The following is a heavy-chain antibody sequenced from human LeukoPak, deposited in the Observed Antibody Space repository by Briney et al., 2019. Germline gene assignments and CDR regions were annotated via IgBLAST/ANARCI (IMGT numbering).Heavy chain of an antibody. Sequence: PGGSLRLSCAASGFTFSSYNMNWVRQAPGKGLEWVGRIKSKTDGGTTDYAAPVKGRFTISRDDSKNTLYLQMNSLKTEDTAVYYCTIQSSTYYYGSSRQGHAGYWGQGTLVTVSS. CDR3: TIQSSTYYYGSSRQGHAGY. D-gene: IGHD3-10*01. CDR1: GFTFSSYN. V-gene: IGHV3-15*01. CDR2: IKSKTDGGTT. J-gene: IGHJ4*02.